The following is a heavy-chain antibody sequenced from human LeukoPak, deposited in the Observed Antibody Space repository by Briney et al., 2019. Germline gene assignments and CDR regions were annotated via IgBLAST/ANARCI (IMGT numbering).Heavy chain of an antibody. J-gene: IGHJ4*02. D-gene: IGHD3-22*01. CDR3: AEDSSGYYYYFDY. CDR1: GFTLSSYA. Sequence: AGGSLRLSCAASGFTLSSYAMRWVRHAPGKGLEWVSSISGNGGSTYYAHSVKGRLTISRDNSKNTLYLQMNSVRAEDTAVYYCAEDSSGYYYYFDYWGQGTLVTVSS. CDR2: ISGNGGST. V-gene: IGHV3-23*01.